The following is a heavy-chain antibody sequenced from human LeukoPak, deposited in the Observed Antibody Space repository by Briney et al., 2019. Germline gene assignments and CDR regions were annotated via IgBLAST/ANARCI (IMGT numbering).Heavy chain of an antibody. CDR1: GGTFSSYT. CDR2: IIPIFGTA. J-gene: IGHJ4*02. CDR3: ASVRASIAARPFDY. D-gene: IGHD6-6*01. Sequence: ASVKVSCKASGGTFSSYTISWVRQAPGQGLEWMGGIIPIFGTANYAQKFQGRVTITADESTSTAYMELSSLRSEDTAVYYCASVRASIAARPFDYWGQGTLVTVSS. V-gene: IGHV1-69*13.